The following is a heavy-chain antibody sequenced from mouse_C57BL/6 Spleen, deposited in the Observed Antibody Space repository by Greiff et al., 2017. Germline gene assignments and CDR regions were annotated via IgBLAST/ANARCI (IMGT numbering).Heavy chain of an antibody. V-gene: IGHV1-54*01. J-gene: IGHJ2*01. CDR1: GYAFTNYL. Sequence: LQESGAELVRPGTSVKVSCKASGYAFTNYLIEWVKQRPGQGLEWIGVINPGSGGTNYNEKFKGKATLTADKSSSTAYMQLSSLTSEDSAVYFCARGTTGFFDYWGQGTTLTVSS. CDR2: INPGSGGT. D-gene: IGHD2-13*01. CDR3: ARGTTGFFDY.